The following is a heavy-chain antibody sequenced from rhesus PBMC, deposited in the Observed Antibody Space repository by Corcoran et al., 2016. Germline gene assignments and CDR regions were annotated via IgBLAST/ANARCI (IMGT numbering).Heavy chain of an antibody. V-gene: IGHV3-8*01. CDR2: INTGGGNT. D-gene: IGHD3-3*01. J-gene: IGHJ4*01. CDR3: AKAQRPYYNIWTGYYTPFDY. CDR1: GFTFSSYY. Sequence: EVQLVESGGGLVQPGGSLRLSCTGYGFTFSSYYMFWVRQASGTGLGWVSAINTGGGNTWNTDSVKGRFTISKENAKNTLYLQMDSLRAEDTAVYYCAKAQRPYYNIWTGYYTPFDYWGQGVLVTVSS.